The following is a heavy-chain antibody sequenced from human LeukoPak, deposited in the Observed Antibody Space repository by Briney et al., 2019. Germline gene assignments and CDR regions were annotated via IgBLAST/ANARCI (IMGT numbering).Heavy chain of an antibody. CDR2: IYYSGST. Sequence: PSETLSLTCTVSGGSISSYYWSWIRQPPGKGLEWIGYIYYSGSTNYNPSLKSRVTISVDTSKNQFSLKLSSVTAADTAVYFCAGHHPRNTVDFWGQGTLVTVSS. D-gene: IGHD2/OR15-2a*01. CDR3: AGHHPRNTVDF. J-gene: IGHJ4*02. CDR1: GGSISSYY. V-gene: IGHV4-59*08.